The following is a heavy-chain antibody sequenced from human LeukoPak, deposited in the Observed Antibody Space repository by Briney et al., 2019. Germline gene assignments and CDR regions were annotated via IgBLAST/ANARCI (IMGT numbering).Heavy chain of an antibody. Sequence: SETLSLTCSVSGDSFSNYYWTWIRQPPGKGLEWIGYVYYSGSTNYNPSLKTRLHLSVDTSKNRFSLKLSSVTAADTAVYYCASSPRLTTSWFLFDSWGHGTLVAVSS. CDR3: ASSPRLTTSWFLFDS. D-gene: IGHD2-2*01. CDR2: VYYSGST. J-gene: IGHJ5*01. CDR1: GDSFSNYY. V-gene: IGHV4-59*08.